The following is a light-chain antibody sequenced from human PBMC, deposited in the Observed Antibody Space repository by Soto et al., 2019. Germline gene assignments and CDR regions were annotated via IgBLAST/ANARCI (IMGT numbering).Light chain of an antibody. CDR3: RSCARSCSRQ. CDR1: GSDVGGYNY. CDR2: DVT. V-gene: IGLV2-11*01. J-gene: IGLJ3*02. Sequence: QSALAQPGSVSGSPGQSVTISCTGTGSDVGGYNYVSWYQQHPGKAPKLMIYDVTNRPSGVPNCFSGSKSGNTAPLTISGLQAEDEADYYCRSCARSCSRQFGGGTK.